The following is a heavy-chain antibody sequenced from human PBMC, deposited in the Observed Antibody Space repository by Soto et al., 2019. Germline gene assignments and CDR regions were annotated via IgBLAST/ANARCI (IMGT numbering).Heavy chain of an antibody. V-gene: IGHV4-59*01. J-gene: IGHJ6*03. CDR3: ARGGQTRDYYYYMDV. Sequence: SETLSLTCTVSGGSLSRYYWSWVRPPPGKGLEWIGYIYYSGSTNYTPSLKSRVTISVDTSKNQFSLKLSSVTAADTAVYYCARGGQTRDYYYYMDVWGKGTTVTVSS. CDR1: GGSLSRYY. CDR2: IYYSGST. D-gene: IGHD3-16*01.